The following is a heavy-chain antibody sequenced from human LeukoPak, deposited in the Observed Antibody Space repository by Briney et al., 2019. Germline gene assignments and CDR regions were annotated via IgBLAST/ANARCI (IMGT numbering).Heavy chain of an antibody. Sequence: GGSLRLSCSASGFTFSSYSMDRVRQAPGKGLEWVSSIGSNTIYIYYTDSVKGRFTISRDNAKNSLFLQMNSLTAEDTAVYYCARDWSHGLDYWGQGTLVTVSS. V-gene: IGHV3-21*01. CDR2: IGSNTIYI. CDR3: ARDWSHGLDY. J-gene: IGHJ4*02. CDR1: GFTFSSYS.